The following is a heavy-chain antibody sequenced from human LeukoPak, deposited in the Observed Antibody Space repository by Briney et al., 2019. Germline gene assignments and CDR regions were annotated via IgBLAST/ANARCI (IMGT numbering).Heavy chain of an antibody. V-gene: IGHV1-46*01. CDR3: ASMTSRLWWETYYFDY. J-gene: IGHJ4*02. CDR2: INPSGGST. Sequence: GASVKVSCKASGYTFTSYYMHWVRQAPGQGLEWMGIINPSGGSTSYAQKFQGRVTMTRDMSTSTVYMELSSLRSEDTAVYYCASMTSRLWWETYYFDYWGQGTLVTVSS. D-gene: IGHD2-21*01. CDR1: GYTFTSYY.